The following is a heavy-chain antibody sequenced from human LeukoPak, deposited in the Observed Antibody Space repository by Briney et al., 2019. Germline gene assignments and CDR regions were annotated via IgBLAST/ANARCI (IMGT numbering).Heavy chain of an antibody. CDR2: IYVSGNS. CDR3: ARHPFSSPFDH. V-gene: IGHV4-59*08. CDR1: GASVSGDY. J-gene: IGHJ4*02. Sequence: SETLSLTCTVSGASVSGDYWSWIRQPPGKGLEWIGYIYVSGNSNYNPSLKSRVSISLDTSKNQVSLTLTSVTAADTAVYYCARHPFSSPFDHWGQGTLVTVSS.